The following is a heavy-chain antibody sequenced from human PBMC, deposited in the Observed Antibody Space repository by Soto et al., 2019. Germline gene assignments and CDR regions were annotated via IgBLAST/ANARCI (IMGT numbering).Heavy chain of an antibody. Sequence: SETLSLTCSVSGGSMRSYYWSWIRQPPGKGLEWIGYIHDSGITDYNPSLKSRATISIDNAKNSLYLQMNSLRAEDTAVYYCATHDGPLAAGLVLDFWGQGTLVTVSS. V-gene: IGHV4-59*12. CDR1: GGSMRSYY. D-gene: IGHD6-13*01. J-gene: IGHJ4*02. CDR3: ATHDGPLAAGLVLDF. CDR2: IHDSGIT.